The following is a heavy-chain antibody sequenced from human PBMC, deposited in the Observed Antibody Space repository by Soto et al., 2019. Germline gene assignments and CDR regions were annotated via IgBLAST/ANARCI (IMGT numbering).Heavy chain of an antibody. V-gene: IGHV1-3*01. J-gene: IGHJ4*02. CDR2: INAGNGNT. CDR3: ARDWAVAGTGPAY. D-gene: IGHD6-19*01. CDR1: GYTFTSYA. Sequence: GASVKVSCKASGYTFTSYAMHWVRQAPGQRLEWMGWINAGNGNTKYSQKFQGRVTITRDTSASTAYMELSSLRSEDTAVYYCARDWAVAGTGPAYWGQGTQVTVSS.